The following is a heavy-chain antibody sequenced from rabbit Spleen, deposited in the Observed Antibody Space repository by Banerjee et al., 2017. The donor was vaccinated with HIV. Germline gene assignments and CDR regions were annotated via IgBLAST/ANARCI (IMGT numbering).Heavy chain of an antibody. Sequence: QEQLEESGGDLVKPGGTLTLTCKASGIDFSSYYYMCWVRQAPGKGLEWIACIYTGSSGSTYYASWAKGRFTISKTSSTTVTLQMTSLTAADTATYFCARDLTDVIGWNFAWWGPGTLVTVS. D-gene: IGHD1-1*01. J-gene: IGHJ6*01. CDR1: GIDFSSYYY. CDR3: ARDLTDVIGWNFAW. V-gene: IGHV1S45*01. CDR2: IYTGSSGST.